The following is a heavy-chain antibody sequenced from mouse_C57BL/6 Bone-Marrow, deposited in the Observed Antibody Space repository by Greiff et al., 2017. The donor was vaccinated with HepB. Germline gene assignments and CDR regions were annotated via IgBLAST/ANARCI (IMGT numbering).Heavy chain of an antibody. CDR1: GYTFTSYW. CDR3: AREGPFAY. CDR2: IDPSDSYT. J-gene: IGHJ3*01. D-gene: IGHD3-3*01. Sequence: QVQLQQPGAELVKPGASVKLSCKASGYTFTSYWMQWVKQRPGQGLEWIGEIDPSDSYTNYNQKFKGKATLTVDTSSSTAYMQLSSLTSEDSAVYYCAREGPFAYWGQGTLVTVSA. V-gene: IGHV1-50*01.